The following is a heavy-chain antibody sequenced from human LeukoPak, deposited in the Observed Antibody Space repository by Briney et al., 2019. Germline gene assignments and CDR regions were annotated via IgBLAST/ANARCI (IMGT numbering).Heavy chain of an antibody. D-gene: IGHD1-26*01. CDR2: IYYSGST. CDR3: ARAGGVVGATTWNY. Sequence: SETLSLTCTVSGGSISSYYWSWIRQPPGKGLEWIGYIYYSGSTNYNPSLKSRLTISVDTSKNQFSLKLSSVTAADTAVYYCARAGGVVGATTWNYWGQGTLVTVSS. V-gene: IGHV4-59*08. J-gene: IGHJ4*02. CDR1: GGSISSYY.